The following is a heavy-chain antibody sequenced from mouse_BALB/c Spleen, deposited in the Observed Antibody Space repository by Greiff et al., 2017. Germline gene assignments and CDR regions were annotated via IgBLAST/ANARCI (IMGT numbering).Heavy chain of an antibody. CDR3: ARDYYYGSSFHYYAMDY. Sequence: EVKLVESGGGLVKPGGSLKLSCAASGFTFSSYAMSWVRQTPEKRLEWVASISSGGSTYYPDSVKGRFTISRDNARNILYLQMSSLRSEDTAMYYCARDYYYGSSFHYYAMDYWGQGTSVTVSS. V-gene: IGHV5-6-5*01. D-gene: IGHD1-1*01. CDR1: GFTFSSYA. CDR2: ISSGGST. J-gene: IGHJ4*01.